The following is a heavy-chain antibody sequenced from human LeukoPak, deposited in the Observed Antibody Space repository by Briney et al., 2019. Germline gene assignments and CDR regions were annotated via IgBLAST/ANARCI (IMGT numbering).Heavy chain of an antibody. CDR3: ARGSGNDYYYYYYMDV. Sequence: ASVKVSCKASGGTFSSYAISWVRQAPGQGLEWMGWINTNTGNPTYAQGFTGRFVFSLDTSVSTAYLQISSLKAEDTAVYYCARGSGNDYYYYYYMDVWGKGTTVTVSS. J-gene: IGHJ6*03. CDR1: GGTFSSYA. D-gene: IGHD4-23*01. V-gene: IGHV7-4-1*02. CDR2: INTNTGNP.